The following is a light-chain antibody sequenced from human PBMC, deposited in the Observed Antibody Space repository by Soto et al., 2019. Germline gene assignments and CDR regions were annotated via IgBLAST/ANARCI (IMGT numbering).Light chain of an antibody. J-gene: IGKJ1*01. CDR3: QQHGSWQT. V-gene: IGKV3-11*01. CDR2: DAS. CDR1: QSVSSY. Sequence: DIVCTQSPATLSLSPAERATLSCRASQSVSSYLAWYQQKPGQAPRLLIYDASNRATGIPARFSGSGSGTDFTLTISSLEPEDFAVYYCQQHGSWQTFCQGTKVDIK.